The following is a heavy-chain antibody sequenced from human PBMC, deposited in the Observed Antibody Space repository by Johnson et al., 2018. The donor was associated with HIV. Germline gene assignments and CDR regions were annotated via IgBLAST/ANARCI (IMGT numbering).Heavy chain of an antibody. D-gene: IGHD4-11*01. CDR1: GFTFSSYG. V-gene: IGHV3-30*19. CDR3: AKETRDSRSAFEI. CDR2: ISYDGSNK. J-gene: IGHJ3*02. Sequence: VQLVESVGGVVQPGGSLRLSCAASGFTFSSYGMHWVRQAPGKGLEWVAFISYDGSNKYYADSVKGRFTISRDNSKNTLYLQMNSLRAEDTAVYYCAKETRDSRSAFEIWGQGTLVTVSS.